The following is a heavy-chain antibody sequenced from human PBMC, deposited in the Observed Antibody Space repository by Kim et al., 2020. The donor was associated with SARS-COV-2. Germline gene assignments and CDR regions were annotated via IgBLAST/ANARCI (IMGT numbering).Heavy chain of an antibody. D-gene: IGHD6-19*01. J-gene: IGHJ4*02. Sequence: ASVKVSCKASGYTFTSYAMHWVRQAPGQRLEWMGWINAGNGNTKYSQKFQGRVTITRDTSARTAYMELSSLRSEDTAVYYCARGAGIAVAGTLFWTTGDRLYVDYWGQGTLGTVSS. CDR3: ARGAGIAVAGTLFWTTGDRLYVDY. CDR1: GYTFTSYA. CDR2: INAGNGNT. V-gene: IGHV1-3*01.